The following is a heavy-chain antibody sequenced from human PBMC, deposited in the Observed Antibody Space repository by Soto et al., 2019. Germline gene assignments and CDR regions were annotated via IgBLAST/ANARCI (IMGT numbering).Heavy chain of an antibody. J-gene: IGHJ6*03. V-gene: IGHV4-59*01. Sequence: SETLSLTCTVSGGSISSYYWSWIRQPPGKGLEWIGYIYYSGSTNYNPSLKSRVTISVDTSKNQFSLKLSSVTAADTAVYYCARGVINTIFGVVTVYYYYYMDVWGKGTTVTVSS. CDR3: ARGVINTIFGVVTVYYYYYMDV. CDR1: GGSISSYY. D-gene: IGHD3-3*01. CDR2: IYYSGST.